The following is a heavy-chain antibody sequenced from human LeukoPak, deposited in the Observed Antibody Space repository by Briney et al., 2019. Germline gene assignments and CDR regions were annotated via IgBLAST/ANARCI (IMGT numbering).Heavy chain of an antibody. CDR1: GGTFSSYA. CDR2: IIPIFGTA. Sequence: GASVKVSCKASGGTFSSYAISWVRQAPGQGLEWMGRIIPIFGTANYAQKFQGRVTITTDESTSTAYMEPSSLRSEDTAVYYCARDLAESGSYYAGDPWGQGTLVTVSS. J-gene: IGHJ5*02. CDR3: ARDLAESGSYYAGDP. V-gene: IGHV1-69*05. D-gene: IGHD3-10*01.